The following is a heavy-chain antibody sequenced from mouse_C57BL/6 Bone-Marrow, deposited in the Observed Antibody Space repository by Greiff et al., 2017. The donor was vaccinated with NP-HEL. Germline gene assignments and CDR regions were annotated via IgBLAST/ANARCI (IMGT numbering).Heavy chain of an antibody. D-gene: IGHD1-1*01. J-gene: IGHJ4*01. CDR1: GFTFSDYG. CDR2: ISSGSSTI. CDR3: ARAYYGSSYTTGAMDY. Sequence: EVQVVESGGGLVKPGGSLKLSCAASGFTFSDYGMHWVRQAPEKGLEWVAYISSGSSTIYYADTVKGRFTISRDNAKNTLFLQMTSLRSEDTAMYYCARAYYGSSYTTGAMDYWGQGTSVTVSS. V-gene: IGHV5-17*01.